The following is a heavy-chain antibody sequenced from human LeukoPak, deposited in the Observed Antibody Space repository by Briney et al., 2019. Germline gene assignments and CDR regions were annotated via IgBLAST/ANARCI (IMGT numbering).Heavy chain of an antibody. J-gene: IGHJ4*02. CDR3: ARVDDFWSGYYMDY. Sequence: SAKVSCKASGGTFSSYAISWVRQAPGQGLEWMGRIIPIFGIANYAQKFQGRVTITADKSTSTAYMELSSLRSEDTAVYYCARVDDFWSGYYMDYWGQGTLVTVSS. CDR1: GGTFSSYA. D-gene: IGHD3-3*01. CDR2: IIPIFGIA. V-gene: IGHV1-69*04.